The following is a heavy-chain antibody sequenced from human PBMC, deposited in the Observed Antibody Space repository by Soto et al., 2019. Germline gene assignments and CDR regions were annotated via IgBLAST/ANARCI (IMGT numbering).Heavy chain of an antibody. CDR1: GFTFSSYS. CDR2: ISSSSSYI. Sequence: EVQLVESGGGLVKPGGSLRLSCAASGFTFSSYSMNWVRQAPGKGLEWVSSISSSSSYIYYADSVKGRFTISRDNAKNSLSLQMNSLRAEDTAVYYCARSRMVRGGKALDYYYYYGMDVWGQGTTVTVSS. CDR3: ARSRMVRGGKALDYYYYYGMDV. J-gene: IGHJ6*02. V-gene: IGHV3-21*01. D-gene: IGHD3-10*01.